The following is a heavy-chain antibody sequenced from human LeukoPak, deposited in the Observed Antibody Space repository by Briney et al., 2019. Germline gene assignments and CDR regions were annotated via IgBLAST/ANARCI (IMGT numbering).Heavy chain of an antibody. Sequence: SQTLSLTCAISGDSVSGNSGVWNWIRQSPSRGLEWLGKTYYRSKWFNDSAVSVKSRITINPDTSKNQFSLHLNSVTPEDTAVYYCARSLWGGAFDVWGQGTMVAVSS. D-gene: IGHD3-16*01. CDR1: GDSVSGNSGV. J-gene: IGHJ3*01. CDR2: TYYRSKWFN. CDR3: ARSLWGGAFDV. V-gene: IGHV6-1*01.